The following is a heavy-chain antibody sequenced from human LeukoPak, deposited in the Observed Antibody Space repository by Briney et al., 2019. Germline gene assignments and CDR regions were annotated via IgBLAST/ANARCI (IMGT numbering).Heavy chain of an antibody. J-gene: IGHJ4*02. CDR2: IYYSGST. CDR3: ASMGQYSSSSRGFDY. Sequence: SETLSLTCTVSGGSISSYYWSWIRQPPGKGLEWIGYIYYSGSTNYNPSLKSRVTISVDTSKNQFSLKLSSVTAADTAVYYCASMGQYSSSSRGFDYWGQGTLVTVSS. D-gene: IGHD6-6*01. V-gene: IGHV4-59*01. CDR1: GGSISSYY.